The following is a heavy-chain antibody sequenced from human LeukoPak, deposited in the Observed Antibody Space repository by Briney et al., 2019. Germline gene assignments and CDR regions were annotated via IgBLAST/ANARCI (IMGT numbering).Heavy chain of an antibody. Sequence: SETLSLTCTVSGGFISSYYWSWIRQPAGKGLEWIGRIYTSGSTNYNPSLKSRVTMSVDTSKNQFSLKLSSVTAADTAVYYCARDSSAYCSSTSCYTGYYYGMDVWGQGTTVTVSS. D-gene: IGHD2-2*02. J-gene: IGHJ6*02. CDR3: ARDSSAYCSSTSCYTGYYYGMDV. CDR2: IYTSGST. CDR1: GGFISSYY. V-gene: IGHV4-4*07.